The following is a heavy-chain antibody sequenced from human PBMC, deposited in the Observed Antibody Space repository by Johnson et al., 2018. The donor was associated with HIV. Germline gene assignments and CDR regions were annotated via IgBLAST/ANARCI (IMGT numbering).Heavy chain of an antibody. CDR2: IWNDGSHK. Sequence: QVQLVESGGGLVKPGGSLRLSCAASGFTFSYYGMHWVRQAPGKGLEWVAIIWNDGSHKYYADSVKGRFTISRDNSKNTLYLQMNSLTAEDTAVYYCAKGRELGYCAGGVCSDSFDVWGQGTLVTVSS. CDR3: AKGRELGYCAGGVCSDSFDV. J-gene: IGHJ3*01. D-gene: IGHD2-8*02. V-gene: IGHV3-30*02. CDR1: GFTFSYYG.